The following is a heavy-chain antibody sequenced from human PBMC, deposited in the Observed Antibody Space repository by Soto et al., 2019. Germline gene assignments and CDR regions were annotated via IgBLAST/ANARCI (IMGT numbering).Heavy chain of an antibody. CDR1: GYSFTAYA. Sequence: QVQLVQSGAEVKEPGASVKVSCKASGYSFTAYAMHWVRQAPGQRPEWMGWINAGNGNTKYSQKLQGRITFSRDTSASKVYMELTSLRFEDRAVYYFARAAYCSSSTCSDAFDIWGQGTMVTVSS. D-gene: IGHD2-2*01. CDR3: ARAAYCSSSTCSDAFDI. V-gene: IGHV1-3*01. CDR2: INAGNGNT. J-gene: IGHJ3*02.